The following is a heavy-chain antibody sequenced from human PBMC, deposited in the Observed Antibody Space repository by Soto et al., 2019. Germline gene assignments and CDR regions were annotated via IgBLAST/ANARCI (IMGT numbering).Heavy chain of an antibody. V-gene: IGHV4-34*01. CDR2: INHSGST. Sequence: SETLSLTCAVYGWSFSGYYWSWIRQPPGKGLEWIGEINHSGSTNHNPSLKSRVTISVDTSKNQFSLRLSSVTAADTAVYYCARGPYYYGSGSYYNWFDPWGQGTLVTVSS. CDR3: ARGPYYYGSGSYYNWFDP. D-gene: IGHD3-10*01. J-gene: IGHJ5*02. CDR1: GWSFSGYY.